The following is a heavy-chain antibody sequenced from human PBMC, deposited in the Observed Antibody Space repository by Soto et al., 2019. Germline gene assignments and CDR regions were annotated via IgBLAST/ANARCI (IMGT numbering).Heavy chain of an antibody. D-gene: IGHD2-8*02. CDR1: GFTFSNYA. J-gene: IGHJ4*02. V-gene: IGHV3-30-3*01. Sequence: QVQLVESGGGVVQPGRSLRLSFAASGFTFSNYAMHWVRQAPGKGLEWVAVISYDGSNKYYADSVKGRFTMSRDNSKNTMSVQMNSLRAEDTAVYYCAREDTGSFDYWGQGTLVTVSS. CDR2: ISYDGSNK. CDR3: AREDTGSFDY.